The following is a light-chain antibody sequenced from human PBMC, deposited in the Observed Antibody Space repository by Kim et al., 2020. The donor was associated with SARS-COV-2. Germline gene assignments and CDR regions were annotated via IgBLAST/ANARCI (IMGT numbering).Light chain of an antibody. CDR1: GLDRKY. J-gene: IGLJ2*01. CDR3: QTWDTTSVI. V-gene: IGLV3-1*01. Sequence: SYELTQPPSVFVSPGQTVSITCSGNGLDRKYVFWYRQTSGQSPVVVIYQDNKRPLGIPERFSASKSGNVATLTISGTQAMDEADYFCQTWDTTSVIFGGGTQLTVL. CDR2: QDN.